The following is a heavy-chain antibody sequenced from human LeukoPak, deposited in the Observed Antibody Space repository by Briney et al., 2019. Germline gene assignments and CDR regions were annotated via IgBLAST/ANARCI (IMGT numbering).Heavy chain of an antibody. CDR1: GYTFTSYG. D-gene: IGHD6-13*01. Sequence: GASVEVSCKASGYTFTSYGISWVRQAPGQGLEWMGWISVYNGNTNYAQKLQGRVTMTTDTSTSTAYMELRSLRSDDTAVYYCARDHGGSSWSSCNYWGQGTLVTVSS. V-gene: IGHV1-18*01. CDR2: ISVYNGNT. CDR3: ARDHGGSSWSSCNY. J-gene: IGHJ4*02.